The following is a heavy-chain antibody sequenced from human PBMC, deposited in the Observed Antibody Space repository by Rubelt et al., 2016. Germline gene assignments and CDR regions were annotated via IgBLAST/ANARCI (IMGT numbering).Heavy chain of an antibody. Sequence: EVQLVESGGGLVKPGGALRLSCAASGFTFSSYAMSWVRQAPGKGLEWVSAISGSGGSTYYADSEKGRFTISRDNSKNTLYLQMNSLRAEDTALYYCAKDVYGDYGTTNWGQGTLVTVSS. CDR2: ISGSGGST. D-gene: IGHD4-17*01. V-gene: IGHV3-23*04. CDR1: GFTFSSYA. J-gene: IGHJ4*02. CDR3: AKDVYGDYGTTN.